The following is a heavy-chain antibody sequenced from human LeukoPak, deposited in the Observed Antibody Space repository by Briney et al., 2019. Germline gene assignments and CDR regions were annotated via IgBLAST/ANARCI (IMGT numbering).Heavy chain of an antibody. CDR3: AREASYYYDSSGLSCDY. CDR2: ILYGGSKK. Sequence: GRSLRPSCAASGFTFSSYGMHCVSQAPGKGLEWQAVILYGGSKKYYADSVKGRFTISRDNSKNTLYLQMNSLRAEDTAVCYCAREASYYYDSSGLSCDYWGQGTLVTVSS. J-gene: IGHJ4*02. D-gene: IGHD3-22*01. V-gene: IGHV3-30*03. CDR1: GFTFSSYG.